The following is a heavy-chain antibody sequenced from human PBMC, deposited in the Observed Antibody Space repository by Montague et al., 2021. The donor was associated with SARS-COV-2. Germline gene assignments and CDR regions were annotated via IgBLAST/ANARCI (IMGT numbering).Heavy chain of an antibody. CDR1: GGSISSYY. CDR3: ARDFDY. CDR2: MYYSGST. Sequence: SETLSLTCTVSGGSISSYYWSWIRQPPGKGLEWIGYMYYSGSTNYNPSLKSRVTLSVDTSKNQFSLKLSSVTAADTAVYYCARDFDYWGQGIRVTVSS. J-gene: IGHJ4*02. V-gene: IGHV4-59*13.